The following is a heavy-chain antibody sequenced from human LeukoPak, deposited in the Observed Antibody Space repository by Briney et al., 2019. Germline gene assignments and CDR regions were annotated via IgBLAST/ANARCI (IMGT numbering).Heavy chain of an antibody. Sequence: PGGSLRLSCAASGFTVSTYYVTWVRQAPGKGLECVSVIYSGGSTYYADSVKGRFTVSRDNSKNTLYLQMNSLRAEDTAMYYCARGLGYCTSTTCLLPFDYWGQGTLVTVFS. CDR2: IYSGGST. J-gene: IGHJ4*02. CDR1: GFTVSTYY. V-gene: IGHV3-53*01. CDR3: ARGLGYCTSTTCLLPFDY. D-gene: IGHD2-2*01.